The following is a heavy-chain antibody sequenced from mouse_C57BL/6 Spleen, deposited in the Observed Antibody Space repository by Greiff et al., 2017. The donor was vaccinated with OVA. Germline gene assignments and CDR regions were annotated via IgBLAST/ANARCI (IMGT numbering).Heavy chain of an antibody. CDR2: IYPGDGDT. V-gene: IGHV1-80*01. Sequence: QVQLQQSGAELVKPGASVKISCKASGYAFSSYWMNWVKQRPGKGLEWIGQIYPGDGDTNYNGKFKGKATLTADKSSSTAYMQLSSLTSEDSAVYFCARGGDYGSSPWFAYWGQGTLVTVSA. CDR3: ARGGDYGSSPWFAY. CDR1: GYAFSSYW. J-gene: IGHJ3*01. D-gene: IGHD1-1*01.